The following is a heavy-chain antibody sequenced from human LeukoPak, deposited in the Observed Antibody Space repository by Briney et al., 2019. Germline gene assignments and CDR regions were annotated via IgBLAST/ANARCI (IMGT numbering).Heavy chain of an antibody. D-gene: IGHD5-12*01. Sequence: SETLSLTCTVSGGSISSGSYYWTWIRQPAGKGLEWIVRIYISGSTNYNPSLKSRVTISVDTSKNQFSLKLSSVTAADTAVYYCAREGGSFDHWGQGTLVTVSS. CDR2: IYISGST. J-gene: IGHJ5*02. CDR3: AREGGSFDH. V-gene: IGHV4-61*02. CDR1: GGSISSGSYY.